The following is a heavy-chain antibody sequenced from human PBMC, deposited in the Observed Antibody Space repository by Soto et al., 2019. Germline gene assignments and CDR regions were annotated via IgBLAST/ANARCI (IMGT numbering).Heavy chain of an antibody. Sequence: PSETLSLTCAVSGGSISSGGYSWSWIRQPPGKGLEWIGYIYHSGSTYYNPSLKSRVTISVDRSKNQFSLKLSSVTAADTAVYYCARVTTTRYCSGGSCYWGGTWFDPWGQGTLVTVS. V-gene: IGHV4-30-2*01. CDR2: IYHSGST. J-gene: IGHJ5*02. CDR1: GGSISSGGYS. CDR3: ARVTTTRYCSGGSCYWGGTWFDP. D-gene: IGHD2-15*01.